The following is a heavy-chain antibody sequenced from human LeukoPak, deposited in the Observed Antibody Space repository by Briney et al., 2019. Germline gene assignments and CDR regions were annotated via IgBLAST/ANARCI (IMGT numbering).Heavy chain of an antibody. D-gene: IGHD1-26*01. CDR3: ARVYSGSYSDHDAFDI. V-gene: IGHV1-18*01. J-gene: IGHJ3*02. CDR1: GYTFTSYG. Sequence: ASVKVSCKASGYTFTSYGINWVRQAPGQGLEWMGWNSAYNGNTNYAQKLQGRVTMTTDTSTSTAYMELRSLRSDDTAVYYCARVYSGSYSDHDAFDIWGQGTMVTVSS. CDR2: NSAYNGNT.